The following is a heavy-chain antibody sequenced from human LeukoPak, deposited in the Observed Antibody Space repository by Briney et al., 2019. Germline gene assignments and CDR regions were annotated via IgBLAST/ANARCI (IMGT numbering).Heavy chain of an antibody. CDR3: ARHTYSGSYSGFDP. V-gene: IGHV4-59*08. CDR2: IYYSGST. J-gene: IGHJ5*02. CDR1: GGSISSYY. D-gene: IGHD1-26*01. Sequence: SETLSLTCTVSGGSISSYYWSWIRQPPGKGLEWIGYIYYSGSTNYNPSLKSRVTISVDTSKNQFSLKLSSVTAADTAVYYCARHTYSGSYSGFDPWGQGTLVTASS.